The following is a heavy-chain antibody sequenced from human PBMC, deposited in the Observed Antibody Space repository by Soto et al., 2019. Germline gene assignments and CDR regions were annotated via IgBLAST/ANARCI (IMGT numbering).Heavy chain of an antibody. CDR3: ARDPLWGTAMVLWYFDL. V-gene: IGHV3-30*19. J-gene: IGHJ2*01. Sequence: VGSLRLSCASSGFTFSSYGMHLVRQAPGKGLEWVALISYDGSNKYYADSVKGRFTISRDNSKNTLYLQMNSLRAEDTAVYYCARDPLWGTAMVLWYFDLWGRGTLVTVSS. CDR2: ISYDGSNK. D-gene: IGHD5-18*01. CDR1: GFTFSSYG.